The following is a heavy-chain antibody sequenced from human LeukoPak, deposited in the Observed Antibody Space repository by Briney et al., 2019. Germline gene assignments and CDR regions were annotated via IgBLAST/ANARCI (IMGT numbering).Heavy chain of an antibody. Sequence: PLGCLRLSCAASGFTLSSDAMNWGRQAPGKGLEWVSAISARGDTTHYTDSVKGWFTISRDTSKNKLSMHMNSLRAEDPAVYYCAKETTLRISSAWYQDLDYWGKGTMVTVSS. V-gene: IGHV3-23*01. D-gene: IGHD6-19*01. CDR3: AKETTLRISSAWYQDLDY. J-gene: IGHJ4*02. CDR2: ISARGDTT. CDR1: GFTLSSDA.